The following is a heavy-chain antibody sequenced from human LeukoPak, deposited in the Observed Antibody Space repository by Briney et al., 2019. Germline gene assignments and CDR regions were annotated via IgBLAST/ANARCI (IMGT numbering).Heavy chain of an antibody. CDR2: INYSGSA. J-gene: IGHJ4*01. CDR3: ARDKYDGNPGFYFDF. D-gene: IGHD4-23*01. Sequence: PSQSLSLTCTVSGGSISSGGYYWSWIRQHPGKGLVWIGYINYSGSAYYNPSPKSRDTISVDTSRNQFSLKLSSVTAADTAVYYCARDKYDGNPGFYFDFWGQGTLVTVSS. V-gene: IGHV4-31*03. CDR1: GGSISSGGYY.